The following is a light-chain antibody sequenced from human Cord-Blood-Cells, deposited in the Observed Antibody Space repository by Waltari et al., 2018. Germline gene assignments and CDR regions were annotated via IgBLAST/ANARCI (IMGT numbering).Light chain of an antibody. CDR2: EDN. V-gene: IGLV6-57*03. Sequence: NFMLTQPHSVSESPGKTVTISCTRSSGSIASNYVQWYQQRPGTAPPTVIYEDNPGPSGVPDRFSGSIDSSSNSASLTISGLKTEDEADYYCQSYDSSNWVFGGGTKLTVL. J-gene: IGLJ3*02. CDR1: SGSIASNY. CDR3: QSYDSSNWV.